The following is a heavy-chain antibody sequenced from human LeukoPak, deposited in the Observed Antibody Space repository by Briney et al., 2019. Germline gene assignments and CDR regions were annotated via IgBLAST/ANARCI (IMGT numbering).Heavy chain of an antibody. CDR3: ARTYYYGSGSYYLDY. CDR1: GGSISSYY. CDR2: IYYSGST. V-gene: IGHV4-59*01. Sequence: SETLSLTCTVSGGSISSYYWSWIRQPPGKGLEWIGDIYYSGSTNYNPSLKSRVTISVDTSKNQFSLKLSSVTAADTAVYYCARTYYYGSGSYYLDYWGQGTLVTVSS. D-gene: IGHD3-10*01. J-gene: IGHJ4*02.